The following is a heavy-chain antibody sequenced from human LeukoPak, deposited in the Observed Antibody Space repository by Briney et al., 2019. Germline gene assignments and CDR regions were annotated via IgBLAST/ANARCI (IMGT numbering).Heavy chain of an antibody. J-gene: IGHJ4*02. CDR2: ISSSSSYI. CDR3: ARDGDSSGYYYVGSYHFDY. CDR1: GFTFTDHH. Sequence: GGSLRLSCAASGFTFTDHHMDWVRQAPGKGLEWVSSISSSSSYIYYADSVKGRFTISRDNAKNSLYLQMNSLRPEDTAVYYCARDGDSSGYYYVGSYHFDYWGQGTLVTVSS. V-gene: IGHV3-21*01. D-gene: IGHD3-22*01.